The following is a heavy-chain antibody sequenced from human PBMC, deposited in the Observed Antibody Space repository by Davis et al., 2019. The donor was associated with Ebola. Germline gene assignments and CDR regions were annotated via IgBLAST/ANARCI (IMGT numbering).Heavy chain of an antibody. J-gene: IGHJ3*02. D-gene: IGHD6-19*01. CDR2: IKQDGSEK. CDR3: AREGEEWLVRRAFDI. CDR1: GFTFSSYW. V-gene: IGHV3-7*01. Sequence: GESLKISCAASGFTFSSYWVSWVRQAPGKGLEWVANIKQDGSEKYYVDSVKGRFTISRDNAKNSLYLQMNSLRAEDTAVYYCAREGEEWLVRRAFDIWGQGTMVTVSS.